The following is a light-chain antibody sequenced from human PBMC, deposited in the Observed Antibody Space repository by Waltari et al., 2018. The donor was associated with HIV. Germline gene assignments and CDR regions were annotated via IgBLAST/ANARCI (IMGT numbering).Light chain of an antibody. Sequence: QSVLTQPPSVSGAPGPRVTIPCTGSSPNIGAGYDVHWYQQLPGTAPKLLIYGNSNRPSGVPDRFSGSKSGTSASLAITGLQAEDEANYYCQSYDSSLSGVFGTGTKVTVL. CDR3: QSYDSSLSGV. CDR2: GNS. CDR1: SPNIGAGYD. J-gene: IGLJ1*01. V-gene: IGLV1-40*01.